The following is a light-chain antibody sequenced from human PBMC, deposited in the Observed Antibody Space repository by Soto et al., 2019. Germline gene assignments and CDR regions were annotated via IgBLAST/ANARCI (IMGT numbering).Light chain of an antibody. CDR3: QQYNTYPWT. J-gene: IGKJ1*01. CDR1: QTVISNY. Sequence: EIVLTQSPGTLSLSPGERATLSCRASQTVISNYLAWYQQKPGQAPRLLIYGASTRATGIPGRFSGSGSGAEFTLTISSLQPEDFATYYCQQYNTYPWTFGQGTKVDIK. V-gene: IGKV3-20*01. CDR2: GAS.